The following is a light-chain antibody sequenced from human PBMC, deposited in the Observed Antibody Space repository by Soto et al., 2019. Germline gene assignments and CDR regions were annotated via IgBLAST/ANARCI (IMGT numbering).Light chain of an antibody. V-gene: IGLV2-14*01. CDR1: SSDVGGYNY. CDR3: SSYTVSSTVV. Sequence: QSALTQPASVSGSPGQSITISCTGTSSDVGGYNYVSWYQQHAGKVPKLMIYDVSHRPSGVSNRFSGSKSGNTASLTISGLQAEDEGDYYCSSYTVSSTVVFGGGTKVTVL. CDR2: DVS. J-gene: IGLJ2*01.